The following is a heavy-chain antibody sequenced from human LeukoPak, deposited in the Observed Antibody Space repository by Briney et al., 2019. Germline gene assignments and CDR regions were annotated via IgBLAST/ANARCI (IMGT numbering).Heavy chain of an antibody. CDR2: IRSKASSYAT. CDR3: TRLTTVTRTYYYYYMDV. V-gene: IGHV3-73*01. CDR1: GFTFSGSA. D-gene: IGHD4-17*01. Sequence: QPGGSLRLSCAASGFTFSGSAMHWVRQASGKGLEWVGRIRSKASSYATAYAASVKGRFTISRDDSKNTAYLQMNSLKTEDTAVYYCTRLTTVTRTYYYYYMDVWGKGTTVTVSS. J-gene: IGHJ6*03.